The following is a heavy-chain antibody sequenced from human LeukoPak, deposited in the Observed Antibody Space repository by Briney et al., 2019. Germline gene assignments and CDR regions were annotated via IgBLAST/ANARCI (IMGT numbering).Heavy chain of an antibody. Sequence: GRSLRLSCAASGFTFSSYGMHWVRQAPGKGLEWVAVISYDGSNKYYADSVKGRFTISRDNSKNTLYLQMNSLRAEDTAVYYCARDLRIAVAATGYWGQGTLVTVSS. V-gene: IGHV3-30*03. CDR1: GFTFSSYG. CDR3: ARDLRIAVAATGY. CDR2: ISYDGSNK. D-gene: IGHD6-19*01. J-gene: IGHJ4*02.